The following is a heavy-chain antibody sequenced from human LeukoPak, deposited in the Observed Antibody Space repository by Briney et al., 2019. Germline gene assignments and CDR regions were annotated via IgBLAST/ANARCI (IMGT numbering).Heavy chain of an antibody. CDR3: ARDKFGGYGDNWFAP. J-gene: IGHJ5*02. V-gene: IGHV1-69*05. CDR2: IIPIFGTA. D-gene: IGHD5-12*01. Sequence: SVKASCKASGGTFSSYAISWVRQAPGQGLEWMGRIIPIFGTANYAQKFQGRGTITTDESTSTAYMERSSLRSEETAVYYCARDKFGGYGDNWFAPWGQGTLVTVSS. CDR1: GGTFSSYA.